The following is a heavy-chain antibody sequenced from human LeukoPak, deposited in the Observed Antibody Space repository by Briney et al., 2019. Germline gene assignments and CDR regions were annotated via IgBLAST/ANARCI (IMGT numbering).Heavy chain of an antibody. CDR3: ARGRGSSGWTGY. Sequence: APVKVSCKASGYTFTSYDINWVRQATGQGLEWMGWMNPNSGNTGYAQKFQGRVTMTRNTSISTAYMELSSLRSEDTAVYYCARGRGSSGWTGYWGQGTLVTVSS. CDR1: GYTFTSYD. J-gene: IGHJ4*02. CDR2: MNPNSGNT. V-gene: IGHV1-8*01. D-gene: IGHD6-19*01.